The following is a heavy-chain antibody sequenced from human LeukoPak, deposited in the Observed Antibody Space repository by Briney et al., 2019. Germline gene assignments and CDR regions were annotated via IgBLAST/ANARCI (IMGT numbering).Heavy chain of an antibody. CDR1: GFTFSSYW. CDR3: ARWPYSSSYYFDY. J-gene: IGHJ4*02. CDR2: IKQDGSET. Sequence: GSLRLSCAASGFTFSSYWMYWVRQAPGKGLEWVAMIKQDGSETYYVDSVKGRFTISRDNAENPLYLQMNSLRAEDTAVYYCARWPYSSSYYFDYWGQGTLVTVSS. V-gene: IGHV3-7*01. D-gene: IGHD6-6*01.